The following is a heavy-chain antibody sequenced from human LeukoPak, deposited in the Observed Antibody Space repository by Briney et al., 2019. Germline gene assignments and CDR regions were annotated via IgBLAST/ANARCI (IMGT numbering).Heavy chain of an antibody. J-gene: IGHJ3*02. CDR1: GYTFTSYG. D-gene: IGHD3-22*01. V-gene: IGHV1-18*01. CDR2: ISAHNGKT. CDR3: ARFLWYYYDSSGYYRAFDI. Sequence: GASVKVSCKASGYTFTSYGISWVRQAPGQGLEGMGCISAHNGKTNHAQRFQDRVTMTTDTSTNTAYMELRSLRSDDTAVYYCARFLWYYYDSSGYYRAFDIWGQGTMVTVSS.